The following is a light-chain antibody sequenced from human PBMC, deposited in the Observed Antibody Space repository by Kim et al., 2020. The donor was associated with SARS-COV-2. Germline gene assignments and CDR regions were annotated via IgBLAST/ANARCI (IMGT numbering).Light chain of an antibody. Sequence: SYELTQPPSVSVSPGQTASITCSGDKMGDKYVCWYQQKPGQSPVLVIYQDTKRPSGIPERFPGFNSWNTATLTISGTQSIDEADYYCQAWDSSTKGVFGGGTQLTVL. CDR2: QDT. J-gene: IGLJ3*02. V-gene: IGLV3-1*01. CDR1: KMGDKY. CDR3: QAWDSSTKGV.